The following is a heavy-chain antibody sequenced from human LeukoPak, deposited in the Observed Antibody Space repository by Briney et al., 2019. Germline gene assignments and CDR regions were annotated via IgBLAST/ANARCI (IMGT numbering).Heavy chain of an antibody. Sequence: SVKVSCKASGGTFSSYAISWVRQAPGQGLEWMGRIIPILGIANYAQKFQGRVTITADKSTSTAYMELSSLRSEDTAVYYCARTRDYDILTGYPFDYWGQGTLVTVSS. CDR1: GGTFSSYA. J-gene: IGHJ4*02. D-gene: IGHD3-9*01. CDR3: ARTRDYDILTGYPFDY. CDR2: IIPILGIA. V-gene: IGHV1-69*04.